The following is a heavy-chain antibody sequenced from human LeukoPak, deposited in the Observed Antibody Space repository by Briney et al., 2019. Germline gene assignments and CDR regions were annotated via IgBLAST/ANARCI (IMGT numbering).Heavy chain of an antibody. D-gene: IGHD3-10*01. CDR1: GGPFSGYY. CDR3: ARGSWFGRGMDV. CDR2: INHSGST. J-gene: IGHJ6*04. V-gene: IGHV4-34*01. Sequence: SETLSLTCAVYGGPFSGYYWSWIRQPPGKGLEWIGEINHSGSTNYNPSLKSRVTKSVDTSKNQFSLKLSSVTAADTAVYYCARGSWFGRGMDVWGKGTTVTVSS.